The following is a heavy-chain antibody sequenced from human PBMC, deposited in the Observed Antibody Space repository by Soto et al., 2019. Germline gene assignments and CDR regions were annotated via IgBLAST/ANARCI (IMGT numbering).Heavy chain of an antibody. D-gene: IGHD3-16*01. J-gene: IGHJ6*02. Sequence: GSIRLSRAACGXTLSTSSITWVRQAQGKGLEWVASISSSSREIFYADSVKDRFTISRDNANSSVDLQMNSLRVRDTAIYYCARGSWGGDGIDVWGQGTTGPVSS. CDR2: ISSSSREI. CDR1: GXTLSTSS. CDR3: ARGSWGGDGIDV. V-gene: IGHV3-21*01.